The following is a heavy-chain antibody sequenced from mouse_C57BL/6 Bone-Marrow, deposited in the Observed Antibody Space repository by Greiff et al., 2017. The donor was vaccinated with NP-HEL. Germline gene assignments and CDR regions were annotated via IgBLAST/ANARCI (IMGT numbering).Heavy chain of an antibody. CDR1: GYTFTDHT. Sequence: QVQLQQSDAELVKPGASVKISCKVSGYTFTDHTIPWMKQRPDQGLEWIGYIYPRDGSTKYHEKFKGKATLTADKSSNTPYMQLNSLISEDSAVYFCASDGSSAAWFAYRGKGTLVTVSA. CDR2: IYPRDGST. D-gene: IGHD1-1*01. CDR3: ASDGSSAAWFAY. J-gene: IGHJ3*01. V-gene: IGHV1-78*01.